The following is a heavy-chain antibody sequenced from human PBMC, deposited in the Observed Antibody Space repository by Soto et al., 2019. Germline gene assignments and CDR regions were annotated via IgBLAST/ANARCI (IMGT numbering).Heavy chain of an antibody. CDR2: IWYDGSNK. Sequence: QVQLVESGGGVVQPGRSLRLSCAASGFTFSSYGMHWVRQAPGKGLEWVAVIWYDGSNKYYADSVKGRFTISRDNSKNTLYLPMNSLRAEDTAVYYCARDRGITMVRGVTGMDVWGQGTTVTVSS. CDR1: GFTFSSYG. J-gene: IGHJ6*02. CDR3: ARDRGITMVRGVTGMDV. V-gene: IGHV3-33*01. D-gene: IGHD3-10*01.